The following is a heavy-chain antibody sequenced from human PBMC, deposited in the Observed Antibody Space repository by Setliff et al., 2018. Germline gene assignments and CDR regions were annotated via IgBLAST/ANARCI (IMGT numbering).Heavy chain of an antibody. CDR1: GGSISTYY. J-gene: IGHJ4*02. CDR2: IYYRGST. V-gene: IGHV4-59*01. D-gene: IGHD5-12*01. Sequence: SETLSLTCNVSGGSISTYYWTWIRQPPGKGLEWIGYIYYRGSTNYNPSLKSRVTISVDTSKNQFSLKLTSVTAADTAVYYCARGGTFRYFDFWGQGAPVTVSS. CDR3: ARGGTFRYFDF.